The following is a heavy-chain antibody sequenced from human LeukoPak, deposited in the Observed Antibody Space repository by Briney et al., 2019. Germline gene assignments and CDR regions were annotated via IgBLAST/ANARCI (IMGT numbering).Heavy chain of an antibody. CDR1: GGSFSGYY. D-gene: IGHD4-17*01. Sequence: SETLSLTCAVYGGSFSGYYWSWIRQPPGKGLEWIGEISHSGSTNYNPSLKSRVTISVDTSKNQFSLKLSSVTAADTAVYYCARGATVTTSATPYYYYYMDVWGKGTTVTVSS. CDR3: ARGATVTTSATPYYYYYMDV. V-gene: IGHV4-34*01. CDR2: ISHSGST. J-gene: IGHJ6*03.